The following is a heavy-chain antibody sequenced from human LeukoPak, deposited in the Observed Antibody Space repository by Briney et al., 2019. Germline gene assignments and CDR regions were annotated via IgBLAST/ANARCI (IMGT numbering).Heavy chain of an antibody. J-gene: IGHJ4*02. V-gene: IGHV3-74*01. CDR2: INSDGSST. D-gene: IGHD5-12*01. CDR3: VQSSPTIDY. CDR1: GFTFSSYW. Sequence: TGGSLRLSCAASGFTFSSYWMHWVRQAPGKGLVWVSRINSDGSSTSYADSVKGRFTISRDNAKNTLWLQMNSLRAEDTAVYYCVQSSPTIDYWGQGTLVTVSS.